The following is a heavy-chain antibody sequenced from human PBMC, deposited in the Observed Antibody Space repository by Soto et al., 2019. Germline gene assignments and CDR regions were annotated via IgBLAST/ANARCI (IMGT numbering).Heavy chain of an antibody. CDR2: ISPYDDNT. V-gene: IGHV1-18*01. J-gene: IGHJ6*02. CDR1: GYTFIRYG. Sequence: QVQLVQSAGEVKKPGASVKVSCRASGYTFIRYGIAWVRQAPGQGPEWMGWISPYDDNTIYAQKFQGRVTMTTDTSTRTGSKYLRNLRSNDTAMYYCTRGGYYDDNWGKLSRDGLDVWGQGTSVTVSS. D-gene: IGHD3-16*01. CDR3: TRGGYYDDNWGKLSRDGLDV.